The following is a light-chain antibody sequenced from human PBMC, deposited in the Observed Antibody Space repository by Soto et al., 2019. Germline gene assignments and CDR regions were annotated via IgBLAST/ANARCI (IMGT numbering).Light chain of an antibody. Sequence: QSVLTQPPSVSGAPGQRGTISCTGSSSKIGAGYDVHWYQQLPGRAPKLRIYCNTNRPSGVPDRFSGSKSGTSASLAITGLQAEDAADYYCLSFDSSLSVVFGGGTKVTVL. CDR1: SSKIGAGYD. V-gene: IGLV1-40*01. CDR3: LSFDSSLSVV. J-gene: IGLJ2*01. CDR2: CNT.